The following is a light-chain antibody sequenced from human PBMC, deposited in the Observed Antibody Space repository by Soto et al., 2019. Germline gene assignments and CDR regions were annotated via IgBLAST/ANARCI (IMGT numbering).Light chain of an antibody. CDR1: QSVSRD. Sequence: EIVLTQSPATLCLSPGERATLSCRASQSVSRDLAWYQQKPGQAPRLLIYDASNRATGIRARFSGSGSGTDFTLTISSLEPEDFAVYYCQQRNNWPPVTFGGGTKVEIK. CDR2: DAS. CDR3: QQRNNWPPVT. J-gene: IGKJ4*01. V-gene: IGKV3-11*01.